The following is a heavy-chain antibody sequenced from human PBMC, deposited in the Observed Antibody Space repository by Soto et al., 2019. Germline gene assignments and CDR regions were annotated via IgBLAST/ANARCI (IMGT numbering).Heavy chain of an antibody. CDR3: AKAPHRGSWYDC. J-gene: IGHJ4*02. Sequence: EVQLLESGGGLVQPGGSLRLSCAASGFTFSTYAMSWVRQAPGKGLEWVSVISGSAGNTYYADSVKGRFTISRDNSKNTLYLQMTSLRAEDTAVYYCAKAPHRGSWYDCWGQGTLVTVSS. CDR2: ISGSAGNT. CDR1: GFTFSTYA. D-gene: IGHD6-13*01. V-gene: IGHV3-23*01.